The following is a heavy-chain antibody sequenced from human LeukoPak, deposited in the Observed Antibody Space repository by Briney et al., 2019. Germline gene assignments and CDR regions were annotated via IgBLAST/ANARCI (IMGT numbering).Heavy chain of an antibody. CDR2: INTDGSST. CDR1: GFTFSTYW. D-gene: IGHD3-10*01. Sequence: GGSLRLSCAVSGFTFSTYWMHWVRQVAGKGLVWVSRINTDGSSTSYADSVKGRFTISRDNAKNSLYLQMDSLRVEDTAVYFCATGGASGGWFPYWGQGSLVTVSS. CDR3: ATGGASGGWFPY. V-gene: IGHV3-74*01. J-gene: IGHJ4*02.